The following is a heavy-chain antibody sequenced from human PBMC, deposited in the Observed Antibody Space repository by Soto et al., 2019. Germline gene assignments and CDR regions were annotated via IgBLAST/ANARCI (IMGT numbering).Heavy chain of an antibody. CDR2: ISAYNGNT. J-gene: IGHJ4*02. Sequence: QVQLVQSGAEVKKPGASVKVSCKASGYTFTSYGISWVRQAPGQGLEWMGWISAYNGNTNYAQKLQGRVTMTTDTLTXXAYMELRSLRSDDTAVYYCARDHWYCSSTSCYAGYWGQGTLVTVSS. V-gene: IGHV1-18*01. D-gene: IGHD2-2*01. CDR1: GYTFTSYG. CDR3: ARDHWYCSSTSCYAGY.